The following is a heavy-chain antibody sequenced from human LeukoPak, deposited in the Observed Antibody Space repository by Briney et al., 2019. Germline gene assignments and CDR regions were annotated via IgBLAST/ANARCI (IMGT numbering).Heavy chain of an antibody. V-gene: IGHV4-38-2*02. CDR2: IYHSGST. J-gene: IGHJ6*02. CDR3: ARGYYYDSSGYYSGLPRKRTGMDV. D-gene: IGHD3-22*01. Sequence: PSETLSLTCTVSGYSISSGYWGWIRQPPGKGLEWIGSIYHSGSTYYNPSLKSRVTILVDTSKNQFSLKLSSVTAADTAVYYCARGYYYDSSGYYSGLPRKRTGMDVWGQGTTVTVSS. CDR1: GYSISSGY.